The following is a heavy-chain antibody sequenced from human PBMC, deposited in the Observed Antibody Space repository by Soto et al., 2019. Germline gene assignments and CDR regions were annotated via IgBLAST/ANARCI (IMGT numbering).Heavy chain of an antibody. CDR2: INEDGSRT. D-gene: IGHD6-19*01. CDR3: TRDSGWNAFDL. Sequence: EVQLAESGGDLVQAGESLRLSCAASGFNFRGSWMTWVRQAPGKGLEWVANINEDGSRTNYVGSVKGRFTVARDNSKYPLFLYMSGLRVDDTATYYCTRDSGWNAFDLWGQVTLVTVSS. J-gene: IGHJ4*02. V-gene: IGHV3-7*01. CDR1: GFNFRGSW.